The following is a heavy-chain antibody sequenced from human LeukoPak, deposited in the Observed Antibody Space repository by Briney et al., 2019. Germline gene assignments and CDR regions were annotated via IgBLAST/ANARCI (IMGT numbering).Heavy chain of an antibody. J-gene: IGHJ3*02. V-gene: IGHV3-49*04. CDR3: TSGYYDFWSGYLFDI. CDR2: IISKAYGGTT. CDR1: GFTFGDYA. Sequence: GGSLRLSCTASGFTFGDYAMSWVRQAPGKGLEWVGFIISKAYGGTTEYAASVKGRFTISRDDSKSIAYLQMNSLKTEDTAVYYCTSGYYDFWSGYLFDIWGQGTMVTVSS. D-gene: IGHD3-3*01.